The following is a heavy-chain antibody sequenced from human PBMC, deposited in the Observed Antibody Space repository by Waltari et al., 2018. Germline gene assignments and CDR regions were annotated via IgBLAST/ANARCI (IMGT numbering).Heavy chain of an antibody. CDR3: AKDMGSSWPFDY. J-gene: IGHJ4*02. CDR2: ISWNSGSI. V-gene: IGHV3-9*01. CDR1: GFTFDDYA. D-gene: IGHD6-13*01. Sequence: EVQLVESGGGLVQPGRSLRLSCAASGFTFDDYALHWVRQAPGKGREWGEGISWNSGSIGDADSVKGRFTISRNNAKNSLYLQMNSLRAEDTALYYCAKDMGSSWPFDYWGQGTLVTVSS.